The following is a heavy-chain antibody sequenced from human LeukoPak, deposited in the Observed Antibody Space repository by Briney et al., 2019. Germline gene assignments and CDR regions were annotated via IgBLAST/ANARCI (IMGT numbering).Heavy chain of an antibody. CDR3: ARAYYDHAWGSYRHFDY. CDR1: GYTFTDYD. CDR2: MNPNSSNI. D-gene: IGHD3-16*02. V-gene: IGHV1-8*01. J-gene: IGHJ4*02. Sequence: ASVRVSCKASGYTFTDYDINWVRQATGQGPEWMGWMNPNSSNIGYAQKFQGRVTMTRYTSISTAYMELSSLRSDDTAIYYCARAYYDHAWGSYRHFDYWGQGTLVTVSS.